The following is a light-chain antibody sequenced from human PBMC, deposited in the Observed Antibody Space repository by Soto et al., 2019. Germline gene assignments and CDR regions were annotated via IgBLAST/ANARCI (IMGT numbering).Light chain of an antibody. CDR2: EVT. J-gene: IGLJ1*01. CDR1: SSDVGAYNF. Sequence: QSALTHPASVSGSPGQSITISCTRTSSDVGAYNFVSWYQHHPGRAPKLIIYEVTIRPSGVSNRFSGSKSGNTASLTISGLQAEDEADYYCSSYTTSAPYVFGSGTKLTVL. CDR3: SSYTTSAPYV. V-gene: IGLV2-14*01.